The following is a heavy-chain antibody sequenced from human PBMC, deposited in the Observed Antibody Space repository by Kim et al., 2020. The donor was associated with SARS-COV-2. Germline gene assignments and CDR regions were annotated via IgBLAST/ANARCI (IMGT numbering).Heavy chain of an antibody. CDR2: IYYNGMT. Sequence: SETLSLTCTVSGGSISTSSYFWAWVRQPPGKGLEWIASIYYNGMTHYSPSLSSRVTISIDTAKNQFSVRLSSVTAADTAVYYCTRETAGSSNAHWGQGT. V-gene: IGHV4-39*07. D-gene: IGHD3-10*01. CDR3: TRETAGSSNAH. J-gene: IGHJ4*02. CDR1: GGSISTSSYF.